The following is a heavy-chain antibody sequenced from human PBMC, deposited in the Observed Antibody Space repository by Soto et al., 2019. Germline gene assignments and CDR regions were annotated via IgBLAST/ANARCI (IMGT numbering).Heavy chain of an antibody. CDR1: GYSFTTYG. Sequence: QVLLVQSGAEVKKPGASVKVSCKASGYSFTTYGIIWVRQAPGQGLEWMGRNSVYNGNTNYAQKFQGRASVTADIPMNTAYMELRSLRSDDTTIYFCARGHGYYNCMYVWGRGTTVTFSS. V-gene: IGHV1-18*01. J-gene: IGHJ6*03. CDR2: NSVYNGNT. CDR3: ARGHGYYNCMYV.